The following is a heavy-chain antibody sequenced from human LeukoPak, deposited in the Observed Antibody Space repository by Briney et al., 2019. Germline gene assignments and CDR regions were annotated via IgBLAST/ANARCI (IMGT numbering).Heavy chain of an antibody. CDR1: GGSISSGSYY. V-gene: IGHV4-61*02. CDR2: IYTSGST. CDR3: ARASYCSGGSCLLYYFDY. D-gene: IGHD2-15*01. Sequence: PSETLSLTCTVSGGSISSGSYYWSWIRQPAGKGLEWIGRIYTSGSTNYNPSLKSRVTISVDTSKNQFSLKLSSVTAADTAVYYCARASYCSGGSCLLYYFDYWGQGTLVTVSS. J-gene: IGHJ4*02.